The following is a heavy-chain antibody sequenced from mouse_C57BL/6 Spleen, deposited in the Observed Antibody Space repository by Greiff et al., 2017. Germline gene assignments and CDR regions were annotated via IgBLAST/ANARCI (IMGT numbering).Heavy chain of an antibody. CDR2: IDPSDSET. Sequence: VQLQQPGAELVRPGSSVKLSCKASGYTFTSYWMHWVKQRPIQGLEWIGNIDPSDSETHYNQKFKDKATLTVDKSSSTAYMQLSILTSEDSAVYYCGRAGYYGFAYWGQGTLVTVSA. V-gene: IGHV1-52*01. CDR3: GRAGYYGFAY. D-gene: IGHD2-3*01. J-gene: IGHJ3*01. CDR1: GYTFTSYW.